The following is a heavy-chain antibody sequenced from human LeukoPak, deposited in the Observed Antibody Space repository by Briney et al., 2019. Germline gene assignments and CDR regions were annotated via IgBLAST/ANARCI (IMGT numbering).Heavy chain of an antibody. V-gene: IGHV4-59*02. Sequence: SETLSLTRPVSGDSVSNYYWTWIRPPPRRGLEGIGYIFYSGSTNFNPSLKSRVTMSIDTSKNQFSLKLSSVTAADTAVYHCARGPDYGDHQRPDYYCFGMDVWGKGTTVTVSS. CDR2: IFYSGST. CDR3: ARGPDYGDHQRPDYYCFGMDV. D-gene: IGHD4-17*01. CDR1: GDSVSNYY. J-gene: IGHJ6*04.